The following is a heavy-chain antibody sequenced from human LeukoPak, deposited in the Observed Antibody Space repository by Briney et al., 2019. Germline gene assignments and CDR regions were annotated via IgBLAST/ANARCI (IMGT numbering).Heavy chain of an antibody. Sequence: SETLSLTCTVSGGSISSGSYYWSWLRQPAGKGPEWIGSIYNSGSTNYIASLKSRITISLDTSKNQFSLKLSSVTAADTAVYYCARDAGIPYCGGDCYPDYWGQGTLVTVSS. CDR2: IYNSGST. J-gene: IGHJ4*02. CDR3: ARDAGIPYCGGDCYPDY. CDR1: GGSISSGSYY. D-gene: IGHD2-21*01. V-gene: IGHV4-61*02.